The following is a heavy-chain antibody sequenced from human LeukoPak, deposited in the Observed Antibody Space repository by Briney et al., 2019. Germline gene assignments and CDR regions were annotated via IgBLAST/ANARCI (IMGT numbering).Heavy chain of an antibody. CDR1: GYTSTSYG. V-gene: IGHV1-18*01. CDR2: ISAYNGNT. Sequence: ASVKVSCKASGYTSTSYGISWVRQAPGQGPEWIGWISAYNGNTNYAQKLQGRVTMTTDTSTSTAYMELRSLRSGDTAVYYCARDLDDYVWGSYRSANFDYWGQGTLVTVSS. CDR3: ARDLDDYVWGSYRSANFDY. D-gene: IGHD3-16*02. J-gene: IGHJ4*02.